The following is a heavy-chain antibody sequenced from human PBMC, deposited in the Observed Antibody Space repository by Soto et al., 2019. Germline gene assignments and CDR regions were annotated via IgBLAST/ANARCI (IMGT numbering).Heavy chain of an antibody. CDR3: AKVINKYYYDSSGYPNWFDP. Sequence: GGSLRLSCAASGFTFSSYAMSWVRQAPGKGLEWVSAISGSGGSTYYADSVKGRFTISRDNSKNTLYLQMNSLRAEDTAVYYCAKVINKYYYDSSGYPNWFDPWGQGTLVTVSS. D-gene: IGHD3-22*01. CDR1: GFTFSSYA. CDR2: ISGSGGST. J-gene: IGHJ5*02. V-gene: IGHV3-23*01.